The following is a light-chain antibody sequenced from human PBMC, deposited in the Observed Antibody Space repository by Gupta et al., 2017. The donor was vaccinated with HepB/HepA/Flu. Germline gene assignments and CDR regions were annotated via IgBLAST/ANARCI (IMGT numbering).Light chain of an antibody. CDR2: HAS. CDR1: HTIGSN. CDR3: QHYTSGPALT. J-gene: IGKJ1*01. V-gene: IGKV3-15*01. Sequence: DIVLSQSPAPLSVSPGRRATLSCRASHTIGSNLAWYQQRPGHPPRLLIYHASLRAAGTPYRFSGTGSGTEFTLTISRPESEDSAVYYCQHYTSGPALTLGQGTKVEI.